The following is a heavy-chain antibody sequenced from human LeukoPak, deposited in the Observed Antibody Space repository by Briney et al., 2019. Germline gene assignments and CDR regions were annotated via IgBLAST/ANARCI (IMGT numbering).Heavy chain of an antibody. J-gene: IGHJ6*02. V-gene: IGHV3-43*02. CDR3: AKDILTGYPQGTYYYYGMDV. Sequence: GGSLRLSCAASGFTFDDYAMPWVRQAPGKGLEWVSLISGDGGSTYYADSVKGRFTISRDNSKNSLYLQMNSLRTEDTALYYCAKDILTGYPQGTYYYYGMDVWGQGTTVTVSS. D-gene: IGHD3-9*01. CDR2: ISGDGGST. CDR1: GFTFDDYA.